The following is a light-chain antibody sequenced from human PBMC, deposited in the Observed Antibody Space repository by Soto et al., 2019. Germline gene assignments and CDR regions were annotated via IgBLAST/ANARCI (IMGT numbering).Light chain of an antibody. CDR1: KLADKS. J-gene: IGLJ3*02. V-gene: IGLV3-21*02. Sequence: SSELTQAPSVSVAPGQRARITCAGNKLADKSVHWYQQKPGQAPGLVVYDDRDRPSGVPERFSGTNSDNVAALTIFRVEAGDEADYFCQVWDSDSDHWVFGGGTKVTVL. CDR3: QVWDSDSDHWV. CDR2: DDR.